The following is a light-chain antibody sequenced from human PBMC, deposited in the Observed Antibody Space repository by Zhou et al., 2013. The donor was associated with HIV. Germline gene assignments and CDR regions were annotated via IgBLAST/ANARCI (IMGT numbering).Light chain of an antibody. V-gene: IGKV1-9*01. CDR1: QGISSY. CDR3: QQYSNYLNT. CDR2: AAS. J-gene: IGKJ2*01. Sequence: IQLTQSPSSLSASVGDRVTITCRASQGISSYLAWYQQKPGKAPKLLIYAASTLQSGVPSRFSGSGSGTDFTLTINSLQPEDFATYYCQQYSNYLNTFGQGTKLEIK.